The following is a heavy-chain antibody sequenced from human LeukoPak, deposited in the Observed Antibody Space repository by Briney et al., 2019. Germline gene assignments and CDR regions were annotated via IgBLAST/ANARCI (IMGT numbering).Heavy chain of an antibody. J-gene: IGHJ4*02. D-gene: IGHD1-1*01. Sequence: SETLSLTCTVSGGSISNNSDYWGWIRQPPGKGLEWIGSIYYSATTFYNPSLKSRVTISVDTSKNQFSLRLSSVTAADTAVYYCARLTRTTAGGSIHFDYWGQGTLVIVSS. CDR1: GGSISNNSDY. CDR2: IYYSATT. CDR3: ARLTRTTAGGSIHFDY. V-gene: IGHV4-39*01.